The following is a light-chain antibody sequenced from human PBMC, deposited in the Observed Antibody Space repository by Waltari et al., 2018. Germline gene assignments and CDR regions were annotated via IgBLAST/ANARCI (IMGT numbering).Light chain of an antibody. J-gene: IGLJ1*01. CDR2: RNH. CDR3: ASWDESHYV. CDR1: RANLGTHF. V-gene: IGLV1-47*01. Sequence: QSVLTQPPSASATPGQRVTISCSGSRANLGTHFLYRYQPLPGTAPKLLIYRNHERPSRVPDRFSASKYGTSASLVISELRSEDEGIYYCASWDESHYVFGPGTTVTVL.